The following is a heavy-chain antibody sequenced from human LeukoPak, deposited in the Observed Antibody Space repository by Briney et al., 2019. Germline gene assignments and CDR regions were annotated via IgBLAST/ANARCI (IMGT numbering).Heavy chain of an antibody. V-gene: IGHV4-59*01. D-gene: IGHD3-22*01. CDR3: ARERLTYYYDSSGFWDYMDV. J-gene: IGHJ6*03. CDR2: IYYSGST. CDR1: GGSISSYY. Sequence: SETLSLTCTVSGGSISSYYWSWIRQPPGKGLEWIGYIYYSGSTNYNPSLKSRVTISVDTSKNQFSLKLSSVTDADTAVYYCARERLTYYYDSSGFWDYMDVWGKGTTVTVSS.